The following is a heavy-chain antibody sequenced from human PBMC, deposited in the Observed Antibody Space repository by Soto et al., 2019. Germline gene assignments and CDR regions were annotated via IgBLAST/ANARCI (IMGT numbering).Heavy chain of an antibody. V-gene: IGHV3-48*01. J-gene: IGHJ3*02. CDR3: ARDRGDYGDYLERFPSLIDAFDI. CDR1: GFTFSSYS. Sequence: GGSLRLSCAASGFTFSSYSMNWVRQAPGKGLEWVSYISSSSSTIYYADSVKGRFTISRDNAKNSLYLQMNSLRAEDTAVYYCARDRGDYGDYLERFPSLIDAFDIWGQGTMVTVSS. CDR2: ISSSSSTI. D-gene: IGHD4-17*01.